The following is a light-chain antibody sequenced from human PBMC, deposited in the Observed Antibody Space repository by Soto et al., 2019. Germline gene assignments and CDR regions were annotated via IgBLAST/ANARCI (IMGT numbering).Light chain of an antibody. J-gene: IGKJ5*01. CDR2: GAS. V-gene: IGKV1-39*01. CDR1: QSITTF. Sequence: DIQMTQSPSSLSASVGDRVTITCRASQSITTFLSWYHQKPGRAPNLLIYGASSLGSGVPSRFSGSGSGTDFTLTITSLQPEDFGTYYCQQSYSASITFGQGTRLDVK. CDR3: QQSYSASIT.